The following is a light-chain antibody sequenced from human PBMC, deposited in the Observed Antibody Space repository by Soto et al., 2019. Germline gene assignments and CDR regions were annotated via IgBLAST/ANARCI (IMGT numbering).Light chain of an antibody. Sequence: DIQMTQSPSSLSASVGDRVTITCRASQRISNYLNWYQQKLGKAPKLLISRASSLQGGVPSRFSGSGSGTDFTLTISSLQPEDFANYYCQQGSFTLTFGGGTKLEIK. CDR3: QQGSFTLT. CDR2: RAS. CDR1: QRISNY. J-gene: IGKJ4*01. V-gene: IGKV1-39*01.